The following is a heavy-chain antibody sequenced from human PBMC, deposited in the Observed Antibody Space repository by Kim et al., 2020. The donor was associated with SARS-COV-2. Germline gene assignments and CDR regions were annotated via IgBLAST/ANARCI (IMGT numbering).Heavy chain of an antibody. CDR3: ARSYDSSGYIDY. Sequence: NYKPSLKSRVTISGDTSKNQFSLKLSSVTAADTAVYYCARSYDSSGYIDYWGQGTLVTVSS. J-gene: IGHJ4*02. V-gene: IGHV4-34*01. D-gene: IGHD3-22*01.